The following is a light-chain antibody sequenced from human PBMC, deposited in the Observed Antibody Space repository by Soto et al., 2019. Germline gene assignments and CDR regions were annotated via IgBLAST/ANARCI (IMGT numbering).Light chain of an antibody. V-gene: IGKV3-15*01. J-gene: IGKJ4*01. CDR3: QQYAVSPLT. CDR2: GAS. Sequence: EIVMTQSPATLSVSPGERATLSCRASQSVSSNLAWYQQKPGQAPRLLIYGASTRATGIPARFSGSGSGTEFTLTISSLQSEDFAVYYCQQYAVSPLTFGGGTTVEIK. CDR1: QSVSSN.